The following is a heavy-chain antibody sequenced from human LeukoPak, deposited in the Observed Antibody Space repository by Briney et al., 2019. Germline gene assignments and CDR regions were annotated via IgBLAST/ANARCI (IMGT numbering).Heavy chain of an antibody. D-gene: IGHD6-13*01. CDR1: GGSISSYY. V-gene: IGHV4-59*01. J-gene: IGHJ4*02. CDR2: IYYSGNT. CDR3: ARDSTYSSSWYGTSFDY. Sequence: SETLSLTCTVSGGSISSYYWGWVRQPPGKGLEWIGYIYYSGNTNYNPSFKSRVTLSVDTSKNQFSLKLSSVTAADTAVYYCARDSTYSSSWYGTSFDYWGQGTLVTVSS.